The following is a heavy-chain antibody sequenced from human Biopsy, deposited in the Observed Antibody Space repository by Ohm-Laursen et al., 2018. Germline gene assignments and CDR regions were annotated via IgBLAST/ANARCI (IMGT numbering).Heavy chain of an antibody. CDR3: ARRVSGSGRVDP. D-gene: IGHD3-10*01. J-gene: IGHJ5*02. Sequence: SETLSLTCTVSGDSISSDIYYWVWIRQPPGKGLEWIGTIYNSESTSTYYNLSLKGRVSISVDTSHNQFSLKLTSVTAADTAVYFCARRVSGSGRVDPWGQGTLVTVSS. V-gene: IGHV4-39*01. CDR2: IYNSESTST. CDR1: GDSISSDIYY.